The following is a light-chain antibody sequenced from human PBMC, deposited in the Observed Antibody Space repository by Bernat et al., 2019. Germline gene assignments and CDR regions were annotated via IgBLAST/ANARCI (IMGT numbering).Light chain of an antibody. CDR1: QSVSSY. V-gene: IGKV3-11*01. CDR3: QQRSNWPGT. Sequence: EIVLTQSPATLSLSPGERATLSCRASQSVSSYLAWYQQKPVQAPSLLIYDASNRATGIPARFSGSWSGTDFTVTISSLEPEDFAVYYCQQRSNWPGTFGQGTKLEI. CDR2: DAS. J-gene: IGKJ2*01.